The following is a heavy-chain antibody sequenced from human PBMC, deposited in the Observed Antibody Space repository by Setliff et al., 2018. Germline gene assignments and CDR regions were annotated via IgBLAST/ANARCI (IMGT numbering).Heavy chain of an antibody. Sequence: PGGSLRLSCATSGFTLSDYSMDWVRQAPGKGLEWVGRTRNKVSGYITEYAASVKGRFTISRDDSTSVAYLQMNGLKSDDTAVYYCTRASRLRPLRFLEWLYYLDYWGQGMLVTVSS. J-gene: IGHJ4*01. CDR3: TRASRLRPLRFLEWLYYLDY. CDR1: GFTLSDYS. CDR2: TRNKVSGYIT. V-gene: IGHV3-72*01. D-gene: IGHD3-3*01.